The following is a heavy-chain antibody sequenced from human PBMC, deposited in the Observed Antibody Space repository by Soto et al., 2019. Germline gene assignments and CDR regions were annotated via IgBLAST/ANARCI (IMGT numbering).Heavy chain of an antibody. CDR1: GGTFSSYA. D-gene: IGHD2-2*01. J-gene: IGHJ3*02. CDR3: ARGHRPPPNIVVVPAAGAFDI. CDR2: IIPIFGTA. Sequence: GASVKVSCKASGGTFSSYAISWVRQAPGQGLEWMGGIIPIFGTANYAQKFQGRVTITADESTSTAYMELSSLRSEDTAVYYCARGHRPPPNIVVVPAAGAFDIWGQGXMVTV. V-gene: IGHV1-69*13.